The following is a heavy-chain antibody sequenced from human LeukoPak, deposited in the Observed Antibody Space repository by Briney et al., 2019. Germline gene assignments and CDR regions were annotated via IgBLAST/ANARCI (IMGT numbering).Heavy chain of an antibody. Sequence: GASVKVSCKTSGYTFSDYYMHWVRQAPGQGLEWMGWINPNSGGTNYAQKFQGRVTMTRDTSISTAYMELSRLRSDDTAVYYCARVPQGYYDSSGYYGGEFDYWGQGTLVTVSS. CDR1: GYTFSDYY. CDR3: ARVPQGYYDSSGYYGGEFDY. CDR2: INPNSGGT. V-gene: IGHV1-2*02. D-gene: IGHD3-22*01. J-gene: IGHJ4*02.